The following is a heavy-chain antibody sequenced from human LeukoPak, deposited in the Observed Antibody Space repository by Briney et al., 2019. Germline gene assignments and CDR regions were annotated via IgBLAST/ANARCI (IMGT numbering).Heavy chain of an antibody. J-gene: IGHJ4*02. CDR2: INHSGST. V-gene: IGHV4-34*01. Sequence: SETLSLTCAVYGGSFSGYYWSWIRQPPGKGLEWIGEINHSGSTNYNPSLKSRVTISVDTSKNQFSLKLSSVTAADTAVYYCARDRSGVLYWGQGTLVTVSS. CDR3: ARDRSGVLY. D-gene: IGHD3-10*01. CDR1: GGSFSGYY.